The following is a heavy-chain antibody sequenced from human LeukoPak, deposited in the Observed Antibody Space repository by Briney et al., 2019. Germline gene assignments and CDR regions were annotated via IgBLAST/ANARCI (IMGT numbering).Heavy chain of an antibody. CDR1: GYTFTSYD. Sequence: ASVKVSCKASGYTFTSYDINWVRQATGQGLEWMGWMNPNSGNTGYAQKFQGRVTITRNTSISTAYMELSSLRSEDTAVYYCARGSLLGDYDFWSGYYTGPPLDYWGQGTLVTVSS. D-gene: IGHD3-3*01. CDR3: ARGSLLGDYDFWSGYYTGPPLDY. V-gene: IGHV1-8*03. CDR2: MNPNSGNT. J-gene: IGHJ4*02.